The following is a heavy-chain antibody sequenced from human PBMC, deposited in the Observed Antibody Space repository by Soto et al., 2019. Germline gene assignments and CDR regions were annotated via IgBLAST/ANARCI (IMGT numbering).Heavy chain of an antibody. J-gene: IGHJ4*02. CDR2: ITPILRKT. CDR1: GGTFSTYT. V-gene: IGHV1-69*06. Sequence: QVHLVQSGTEVRKPGSSVTVSCKVSGGTFSTYTISWVRQAPGQGLQWMGGITPILRKTTYAQNFQGSGIITADISATTAYMELSDLTSEDTAMYYCGRVPRYSFPTSDSLDQWGQGTRVTVSS. D-gene: IGHD5-12*01. CDR3: GRVPRYSFPTSDSLDQ.